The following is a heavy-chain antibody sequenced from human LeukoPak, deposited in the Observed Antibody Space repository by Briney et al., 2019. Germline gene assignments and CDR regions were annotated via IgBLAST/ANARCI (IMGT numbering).Heavy chain of an antibody. V-gene: IGHV3-23*01. D-gene: IGHD5-18*01. J-gene: IGHJ4*02. Sequence: GGSLRLSCAASGLTFSSYAMSWVRQAPGKGLEWVSSISDSGGSTYYADSVKGWFTISRDNSNNTLYLQMNSLRAEDTAVYYCAKRDTANWGQGTLVTVSS. CDR2: ISDSGGST. CDR1: GLTFSSYA. CDR3: AKRDTAN.